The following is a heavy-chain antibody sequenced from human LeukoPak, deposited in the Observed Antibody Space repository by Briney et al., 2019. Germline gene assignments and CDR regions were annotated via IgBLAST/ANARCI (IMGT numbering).Heavy chain of an antibody. D-gene: IGHD2-15*01. J-gene: IGHJ6*03. CDR2: ISSSGSTI. CDR3: ARRISYYYYMDV. Sequence: PGGSLRLSCAASGFTVSSNYMNWVRQAPGKGLEWVSYISSSGSTIYYADSVKGRFTISRDNAKNSLYLQMNSLRAEDTAVYYCARRISYYYYMDVWGKGTTVTISS. CDR1: GFTVSSNY. V-gene: IGHV3-48*03.